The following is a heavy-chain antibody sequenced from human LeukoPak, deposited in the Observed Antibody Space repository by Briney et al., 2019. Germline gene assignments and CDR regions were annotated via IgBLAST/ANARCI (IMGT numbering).Heavy chain of an antibody. CDR3: AKDRNGAATGTTVTAYYYGMDV. CDR2: ISYDGSNK. CDR1: GFTFSSYG. J-gene: IGHJ6*02. Sequence: PGGSLRLSCAASGFTFSSYGMHWVRQAPGKGLEWVAVISYDGSNKYYADSVKGRFTISRDNSKDTLYLQMNSLRAVDTAVYYCAKDRNGAATGTTVTAYYYGMDVWGQGTTVTVSS. V-gene: IGHV3-30*18. D-gene: IGHD4-17*01.